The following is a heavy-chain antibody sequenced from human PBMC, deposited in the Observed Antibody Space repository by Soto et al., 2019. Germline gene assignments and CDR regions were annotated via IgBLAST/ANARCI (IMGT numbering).Heavy chain of an antibody. CDR3: ARAVVAATATSYYYYDMDV. J-gene: IGHJ6*02. CDR1: GGTFRGYA. Sequence: QVQLVQSGAEVKKPGSSVKVSCKASGGTFRGYAISWVRQAPGQGLEWMGRIIPMFGTANYAQKFQGRVTITADESTSTAYMELSSLRSEDTAVYYCARAVVAATATSYYYYDMDVWGQGTTVTVSS. D-gene: IGHD2-15*01. CDR2: IIPMFGTA. V-gene: IGHV1-69*15.